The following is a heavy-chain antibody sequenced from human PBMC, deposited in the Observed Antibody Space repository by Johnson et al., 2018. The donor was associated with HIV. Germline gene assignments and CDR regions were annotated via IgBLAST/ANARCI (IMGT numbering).Heavy chain of an antibody. CDR2: IRSKAYGGTT. CDR1: GFTFGDYA. V-gene: IGHV3-49*04. Sequence: VQLVEFGGGLVQPGRSLRLSCTASGFTFGDYAMSWVRQAPGKGLEWVGFIRSKAYGGTTEYAASVKGRFTISRDDSKSIAYLQMNSLKTEDTAVYYCAKDRSWGSWNAFDIWGQGTMVTVSS. D-gene: IGHD7-27*01. J-gene: IGHJ3*02. CDR3: AKDRSWGSWNAFDI.